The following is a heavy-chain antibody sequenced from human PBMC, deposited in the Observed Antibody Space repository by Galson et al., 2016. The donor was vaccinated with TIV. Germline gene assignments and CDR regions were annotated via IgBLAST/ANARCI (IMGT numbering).Heavy chain of an antibody. CDR2: SYWNDDK. CDR3: AHTRGDFWSGPYPCFFGMDV. D-gene: IGHD3-3*01. CDR1: GFSLTTGGLG. V-gene: IGHV2-5*01. J-gene: IGHJ6*02. Sequence: PALVKPTQTLTLTCTFSGFSLTTGGLGVGWVRQPPGKALEWLALSYWNDDKRYSPSLKNHLLITKDTSKNQVALTLTNMDPVDTATYVCAHTRGDFWSGPYPCFFGMDVWGQGTTVTVSS.